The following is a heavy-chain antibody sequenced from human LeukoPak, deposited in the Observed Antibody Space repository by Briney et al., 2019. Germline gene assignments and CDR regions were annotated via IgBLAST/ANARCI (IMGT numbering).Heavy chain of an antibody. CDR1: GGSISNSH. V-gene: IGHV4-59*01. Sequence: SETLSPTCTVSGGSISNSHWSWIRQPPGKGLEWIGYIYYSGSTKYNPSLESRVTISLDTSKNQFSLKLSSVTAADTAVYFCARGGWSRDYWGRGTLVTVSS. CDR3: ARGGWSRDY. D-gene: IGHD6-19*01. J-gene: IGHJ4*02. CDR2: IYYSGST.